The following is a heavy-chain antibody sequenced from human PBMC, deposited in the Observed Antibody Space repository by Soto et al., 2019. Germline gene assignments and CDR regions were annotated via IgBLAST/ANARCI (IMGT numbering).Heavy chain of an antibody. J-gene: IGHJ6*03. V-gene: IGHV3-30*18. CDR1: GLTLSSYV. CDR2: ISYDGSNK. D-gene: IGHD1-20*01. CDR3: AKDLYIWNDGWDRYYYYYYNMAF. Sequence: GGSLRRPCAVSGLTLSSYVMHGVRQASGRGKEWVAVISYDGSNKYYADSVKGRFTISRDNSKNTLYLQMNSLRAEDTAVYYCAKDLYIWNDGWDRYYYYYYNMAFWGQGTTVPGSS.